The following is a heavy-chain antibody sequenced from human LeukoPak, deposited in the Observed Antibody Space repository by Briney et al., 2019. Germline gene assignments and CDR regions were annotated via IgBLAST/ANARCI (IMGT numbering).Heavy chain of an antibody. Sequence: PGGSLRLSCAASGFNFASNWMHWVRQTPGKGLMWVSRINSGGSGTSYADSVEGRFTISRDNAKNTLYLQMNSLRAEDTAVYYCARGAGYNYPYYFDYWGQGTLVTVSS. CDR3: ARGAGYNYPYYFDY. D-gene: IGHD5-24*01. CDR1: GFNFASNW. V-gene: IGHV3-74*01. CDR2: INSGGSGT. J-gene: IGHJ4*02.